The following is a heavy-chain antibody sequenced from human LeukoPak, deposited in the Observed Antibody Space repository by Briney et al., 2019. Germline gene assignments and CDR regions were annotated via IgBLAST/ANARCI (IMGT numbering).Heavy chain of an antibody. CDR1: GGSISSGGYS. V-gene: IGHV4-30-2*01. Sequence: SQTLSLTCAVSGGSISSGGYSWSWIRQPPGKGLEWIGYIYHSGSTYYNPSLKSRVTISVDRSKNQFSLKLSSVTAADTAVYYCARGPSGDVWGSYRFFPSFDYWGQGTLVTVSS. J-gene: IGHJ4*02. CDR2: IYHSGST. CDR3: ARGPSGDVWGSYRFFPSFDY. D-gene: IGHD3-16*02.